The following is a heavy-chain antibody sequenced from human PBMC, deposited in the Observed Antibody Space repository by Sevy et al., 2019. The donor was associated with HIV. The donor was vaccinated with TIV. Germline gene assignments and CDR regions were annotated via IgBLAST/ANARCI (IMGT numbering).Heavy chain of an antibody. Sequence: VKVSCKASGGTFSSYAISWVRQAPGQGLEWMGGIIPIFGTANYAQKFQGRVTITADKSTSTAYMELSSLRSEDTAVYYCARGGCSGGSCYSPRYYYMDVWGKGTTVTVSS. V-gene: IGHV1-69*13. CDR3: ARGGCSGGSCYSPRYYYMDV. CDR1: GGTFSSYA. CDR2: IIPIFGTA. D-gene: IGHD2-15*01. J-gene: IGHJ6*03.